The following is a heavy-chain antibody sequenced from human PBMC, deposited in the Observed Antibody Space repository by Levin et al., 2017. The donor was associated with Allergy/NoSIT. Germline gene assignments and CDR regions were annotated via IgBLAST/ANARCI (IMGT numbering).Heavy chain of an antibody. D-gene: IGHD2-2*01. CDR3: ARHIVVVPAAEPFDY. CDR2: IKSDGSST. V-gene: IGHV3-74*01. Sequence: PGESLKISCVASGFTFSTSWMHWVRQVPGKGLVWLARIKSDGSSTRYADSVKGRFTISRDNAKNTLYLQMNSLRAEDTAVYYCARHIVVVPAAEPFDYWGQGTLVTVSS. J-gene: IGHJ4*02. CDR1: GFTFSTSW.